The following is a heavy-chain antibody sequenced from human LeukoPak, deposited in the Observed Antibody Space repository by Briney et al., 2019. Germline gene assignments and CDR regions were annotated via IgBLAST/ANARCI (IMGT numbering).Heavy chain of an antibody. Sequence: ASVKVSCKASGYTFTSYAMHWVRQAPGQRLEWMGWINAGNGNTKYSQKFQGTVTITRDTSASTAYMELSSLRSEDTAVYYCARKSGSSSWTYYYFDYWGQGTLVTVSS. D-gene: IGHD6-13*01. J-gene: IGHJ4*02. V-gene: IGHV1-3*01. CDR1: GYTFTSYA. CDR2: INAGNGNT. CDR3: ARKSGSSSWTYYYFDY.